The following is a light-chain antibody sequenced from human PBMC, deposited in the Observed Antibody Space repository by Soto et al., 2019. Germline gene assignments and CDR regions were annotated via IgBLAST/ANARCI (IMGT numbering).Light chain of an antibody. CDR3: QYYGISLQT. J-gene: IGKJ1*01. CDR1: QSVSSSA. V-gene: IGKV3-20*01. Sequence: ESVLTQSPCTLSLSPGERATLSCRASQSVSSSALAWYQQKPGQAPRRLIYGASSRATGIPDRFSGSGSGTDFTLTISRLEPEDCAVYYCQYYGISLQTFGQGTKVDI. CDR2: GAS.